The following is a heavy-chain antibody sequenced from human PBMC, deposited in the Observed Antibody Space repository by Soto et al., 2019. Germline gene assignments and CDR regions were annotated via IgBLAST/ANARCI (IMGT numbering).Heavy chain of an antibody. CDR3: ARDEGFCSGGSCTGWFDP. J-gene: IGHJ5*02. CDR1: GYTFSNYF. CDR2: INPKGGAT. D-gene: IGHD2-15*01. Sequence: ASVKVSCKASGYTFSNYFINWVRQAPGQGLEWVGVINPKGGATTYAQKFQGRVNMTSDTSTNTIYMTLRSLTSEDTAFYYCARDEGFCSGGSCTGWFDPWGQGTLVTVSS. V-gene: IGHV1-46*01.